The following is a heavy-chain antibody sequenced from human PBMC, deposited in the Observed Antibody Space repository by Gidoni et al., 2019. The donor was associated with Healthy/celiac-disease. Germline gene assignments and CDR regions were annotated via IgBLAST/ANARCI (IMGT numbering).Heavy chain of an antibody. J-gene: IGHJ4*02. D-gene: IGHD3-22*01. V-gene: IGHV3-23*01. Sequence: EVQLLESGGGLVQPGGSLRLSCAASVFTFSSYAMSWVRQAPGKGLEWVSAISGSGGSTYYADSVKGRFTISRDNAKNTLYLQMNSLRAEDTAVYYCAKPEWVVVIGESYYFDYWGQGTLVTVSS. CDR3: AKPEWVVVIGESYYFDY. CDR2: ISGSGGST. CDR1: VFTFSSYA.